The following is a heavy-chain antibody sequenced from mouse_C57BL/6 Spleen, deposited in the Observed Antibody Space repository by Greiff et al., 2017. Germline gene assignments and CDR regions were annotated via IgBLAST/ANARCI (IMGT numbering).Heavy chain of an antibody. CDR2: INPNNGGT. Sequence: EVKLQQSGPELVKPGASVKISCKASGYTFTDYYMNWVKQSHGKSLEWIGDINPNNGGTSYNQKFKGKATLTVDKSSSTAYMELRSLTSEDSAVYYCAPGFDYWGQGTTLTVSS. CDR1: GYTFTDYY. V-gene: IGHV1-26*01. CDR3: APGFDY. J-gene: IGHJ2*01.